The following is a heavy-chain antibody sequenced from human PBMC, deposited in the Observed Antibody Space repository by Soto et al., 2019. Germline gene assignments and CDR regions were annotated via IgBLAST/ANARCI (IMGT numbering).Heavy chain of an antibody. D-gene: IGHD4-17*01. CDR1: GFSLSTSGVG. J-gene: IGHJ6*02. V-gene: IGHV2-5*01. CDR2: IYWNDDK. Sequence: SGPTLVNPTQTLTLTCTFSGFSLSTSGVGVGWIRQPPGKALEWLALIYWNDDKRYSPTLNSRLTITKDTSENQVVLTMTNMDPVDTDTYYCAHTHYGYYYYGMDVWGQRTTVTVSS. CDR3: AHTHYGYYYYGMDV.